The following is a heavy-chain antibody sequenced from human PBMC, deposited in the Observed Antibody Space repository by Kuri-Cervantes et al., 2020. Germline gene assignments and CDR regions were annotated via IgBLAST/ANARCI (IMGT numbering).Heavy chain of an antibody. V-gene: IGHV1-3*01. Sequence: ASVKVSCKASGYTFTSYAVHWVRQAPGQRLEWMGWINAGNGNTKYSQKFQGRVTITRDTSASTAYMELSSLRSEDTAVYYCARVLSLWGVAPLDYWGQGTLVTVSS. CDR2: INAGNGNT. D-gene: IGHD3-16*01. CDR3: ARVLSLWGVAPLDY. CDR1: GYTFTSYA. J-gene: IGHJ4*02.